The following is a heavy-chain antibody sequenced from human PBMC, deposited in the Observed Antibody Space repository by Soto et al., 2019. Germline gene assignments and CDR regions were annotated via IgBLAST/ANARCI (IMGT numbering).Heavy chain of an antibody. D-gene: IGHD2-15*01. CDR3: ARDDGYCAGVSCYSVYFRH. V-gene: IGHV3-48*01. J-gene: IGHJ1*01. Sequence: EVQLVESGGGLVQPGGSLRLSCAASGFTFSSYSMNWVRQAPGKGLEWITYISGSSGTIYYADSVKGRFTISRDNAKNSLFLQMTSLRADDTAVYYCARDDGYCAGVSCYSVYFRHWGQGTLVTVSS. CDR1: GFTFSSYS. CDR2: ISGSSGTI.